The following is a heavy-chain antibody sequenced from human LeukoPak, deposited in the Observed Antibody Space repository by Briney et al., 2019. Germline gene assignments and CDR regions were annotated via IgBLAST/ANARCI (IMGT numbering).Heavy chain of an antibody. Sequence: PGGSLRLSCAASGFTFSSYAMHWVRQAPGKGLEWVAVISYDGSNKYYADSVKGRFTISRDNSKNTLYLQMNSLRVEDTAVYYCARWLRQGDYWGQGTLVTVSS. J-gene: IGHJ4*02. D-gene: IGHD6-19*01. CDR3: ARWLRQGDY. V-gene: IGHV3-30*14. CDR2: ISYDGSNK. CDR1: GFTFSSYA.